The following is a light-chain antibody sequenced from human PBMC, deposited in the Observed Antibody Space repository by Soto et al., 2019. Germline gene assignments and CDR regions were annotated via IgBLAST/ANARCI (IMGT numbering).Light chain of an antibody. CDR1: SSDVGAHNY. CDR3: SSYAGGNNCV. V-gene: IGLV2-8*01. J-gene: IGLJ3*02. Sequence: QSALTQPPSASGSPGQSLTISCTGTSSDVGAHNYVSWYQQNPGKAPKLMLYDVNKRPSGVPDRFSGSKSGNTASLTVSGLQAEDEADYYCSSYAGGNNCVFGGGTKVTVL. CDR2: DVN.